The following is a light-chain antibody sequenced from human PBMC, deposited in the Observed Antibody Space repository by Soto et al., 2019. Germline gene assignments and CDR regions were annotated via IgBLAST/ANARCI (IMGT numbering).Light chain of an antibody. CDR3: QQSYNVPFT. J-gene: IGKJ3*01. V-gene: IGKV1-39*01. Sequence: DIQMTQSPASLAASLGDRITISCRASQTISNYLNWYHQKPGEAPKILIYGASTLQSGVPSSVRGSGSGTEFTLSISSLQHEDFGTYYCQQSYNVPFTFGPGTKVDVK. CDR1: QTISNY. CDR2: GAS.